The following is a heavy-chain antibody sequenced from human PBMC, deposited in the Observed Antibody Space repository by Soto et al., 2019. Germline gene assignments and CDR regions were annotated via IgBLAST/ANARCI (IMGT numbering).Heavy chain of an antibody. CDR2: IYHSGST. CDR3: ARSFIAAAKNWFDP. Sequence: PSETLSLTCAVSGGSISSGGYSWSWIRQPPGKGLEWIGYIYHSGSTYYNPSLKSRVTISVDRSKNQFSLKLSSVTAADTAVYYCARSFIAAAKNWFDPWGQGTLVTVSS. J-gene: IGHJ5*02. V-gene: IGHV4-30-2*01. D-gene: IGHD6-13*01. CDR1: GGSISSGGYS.